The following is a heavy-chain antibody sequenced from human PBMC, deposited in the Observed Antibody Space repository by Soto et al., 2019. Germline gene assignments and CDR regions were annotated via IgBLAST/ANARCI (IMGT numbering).Heavy chain of an antibody. CDR3: ARDDDYEANGLGY. D-gene: IGHD4-17*01. Sequence: VGSLRLSCVGSGFTFSRYGMHWLRQAPGEGLEWMAVIVNDGSDRDYAASVAGRFTISRDNSKNTLYLQMDNLGVDDTAMYYCARDDDYEANGLGYWGQGTLVTVSS. J-gene: IGHJ4*02. CDR1: GFTFSRYG. CDR2: IVNDGSDR. V-gene: IGHV3-33*01.